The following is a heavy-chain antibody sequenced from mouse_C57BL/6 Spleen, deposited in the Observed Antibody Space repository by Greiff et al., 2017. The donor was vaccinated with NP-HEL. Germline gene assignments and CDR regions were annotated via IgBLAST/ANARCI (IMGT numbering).Heavy chain of an antibody. CDR3: ARRGIYYGNYGYFDV. CDR2: INPNNGGT. V-gene: IGHV1-18*01. J-gene: IGHJ1*03. CDR1: GYTFTDYN. Sequence: EVQVVESGPELVKPGASVKIPCKASGYTFTDYNMDWVKQSHGKSLEWIGDINPNNGGTIYNQKFKGKATLTVDKSSSTAYMELRSLTSEDTAVYYCARRGIYYGNYGYFDVWGTGTTVTVSS. D-gene: IGHD2-1*01.